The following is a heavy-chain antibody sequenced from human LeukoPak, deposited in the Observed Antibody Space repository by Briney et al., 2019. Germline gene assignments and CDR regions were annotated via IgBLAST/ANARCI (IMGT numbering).Heavy chain of an antibody. J-gene: IGHJ3*02. CDR2: INTNTGNP. V-gene: IGHV7-4-1*02. D-gene: IGHD4/OR15-4a*01. Sequence: ASVKVSCKAPGYTFTSYAMNWVRQAPGQGLEWMGWINTNTGNPTYAQGFTGRFVFSLDTSVSTAYLQISSLRAEDTAVYYCARVEVDYLSDIWGQGTMVTVSS. CDR1: GYTFTSYA. CDR3: ARVEVDYLSDI.